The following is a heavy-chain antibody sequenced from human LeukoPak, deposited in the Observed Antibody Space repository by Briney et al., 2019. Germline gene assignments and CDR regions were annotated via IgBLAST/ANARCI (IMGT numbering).Heavy chain of an antibody. D-gene: IGHD6-19*01. Sequence: VASVKVSCKASGDTFTGYYIHWVRQAPGQGLEWMGRINPDSGDTNFAQKFQGRVTMTRDTSTSTAYMELSRLESDDTAVYYCARPFNSAWYYFDYWGQGTLVTVSS. CDR2: INPDSGDT. J-gene: IGHJ4*02. CDR3: ARPFNSAWYYFDY. V-gene: IGHV1-2*06. CDR1: GDTFTGYY.